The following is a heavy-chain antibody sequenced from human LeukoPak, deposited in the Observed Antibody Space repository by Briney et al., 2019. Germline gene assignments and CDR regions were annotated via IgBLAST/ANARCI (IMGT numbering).Heavy chain of an antibody. J-gene: IGHJ6*03. Sequence: PGGSLRLSCAASGFTFSNAWMSWVRQAPGKGLEWVGRIKSKTDGGTTDYAAPVKGRFTISRDDSKNTLYLQMNSLKTEDTAVYYCTTDIPPSRIAAEGLFKNYYYYMDVWGKGTTVTVSS. CDR3: TTDIPPSRIAAEGLFKNYYYYMDV. CDR2: IKSKTDGGTT. CDR1: GFTFSNAW. D-gene: IGHD6-13*01. V-gene: IGHV3-15*01.